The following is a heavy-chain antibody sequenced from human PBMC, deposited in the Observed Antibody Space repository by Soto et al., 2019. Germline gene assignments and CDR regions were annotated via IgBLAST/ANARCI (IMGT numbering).Heavy chain of an antibody. CDR1: GGSISSYY. CDR2: IYTSGST. J-gene: IGHJ6*02. D-gene: IGHD3-16*01. V-gene: IGHV4-4*07. Sequence: SETLSLTCTVSGGSISSYYWSWIRQPAGKGLEWIGRIYTSGSTNYNPSLKSRVTMSVDMSKNQFSLKLSSVTAADTAVYYCARERSNRYVLRGMDVWGQGTTVTVSS. CDR3: ARERSNRYVLRGMDV.